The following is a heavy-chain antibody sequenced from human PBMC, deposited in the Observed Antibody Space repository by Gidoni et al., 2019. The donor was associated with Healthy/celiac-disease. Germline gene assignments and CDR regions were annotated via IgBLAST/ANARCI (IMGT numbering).Heavy chain of an antibody. CDR2: ISSSSSYI. CDR3: ASWGIVVAATPSGDY. V-gene: IGHV3-21*01. D-gene: IGHD2-15*01. Sequence: EVQLVESGGGLVKPGGSLRLSCAASGFTFRSYSMNWVRQAPGKGLEWVSSISSSSSYIYYADSVKGRFTISRDNAKNSLYLQMNSLRAEDTAVYYCASWGIVVAATPSGDYWGQGTLVTVSS. J-gene: IGHJ4*02. CDR1: GFTFRSYS.